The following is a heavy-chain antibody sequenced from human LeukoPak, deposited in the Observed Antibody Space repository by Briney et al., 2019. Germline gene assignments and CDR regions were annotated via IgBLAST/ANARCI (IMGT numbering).Heavy chain of an antibody. CDR1: GGTFSSYA. J-gene: IGHJ4*02. Sequence: GASVKVSCKASGGTFSSYAISWVRQAPGQGLEWMGGIIPIFGTANYAQKFQGRVTITADKSTSTAYMELSRLRSEDTAVYYFARVKAAAGMLVLDYWGQGTLVTVSS. CDR3: ARVKAAAGMLVLDY. V-gene: IGHV1-69*06. CDR2: IIPIFGTA. D-gene: IGHD6-13*01.